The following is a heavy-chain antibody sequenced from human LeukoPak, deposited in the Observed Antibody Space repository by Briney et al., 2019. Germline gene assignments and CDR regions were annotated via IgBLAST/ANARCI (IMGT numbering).Heavy chain of an antibody. Sequence: GGSLRLSCAASGFTLSSYSMNWVRQAPGKGLEWVSYISSSSSTIYYADSLKGRFTISRDNAKKSLYLQMNSLRSDDTAVYYCARDLFHAVAATHYYYYGMDVWGQGTTVTVSS. CDR3: ARDLFHAVAATHYYYYGMDV. D-gene: IGHD2-15*01. CDR1: GFTLSSYS. J-gene: IGHJ6*02. CDR2: ISSSSSTI. V-gene: IGHV3-48*01.